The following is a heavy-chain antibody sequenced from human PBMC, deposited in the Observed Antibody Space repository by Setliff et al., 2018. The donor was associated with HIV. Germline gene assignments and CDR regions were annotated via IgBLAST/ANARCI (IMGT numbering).Heavy chain of an antibody. CDR1: GLTDTYNYV. V-gene: IGHV3-23*01. CDR3: AKGGISYSSAWYGS. J-gene: IGHJ5*02. CDR2: ISNSGGIT. D-gene: IGHD6-19*01. Sequence: LRLSCAASGLTDTYNYVMSWVRQAPGKGLEWVSDISNSGGITYYADSVKGRFTVSRDNSKNLVYLQMNSLRAEDTAVYYCAKGGISYSSAWYGSWGQGTPVTVSS.